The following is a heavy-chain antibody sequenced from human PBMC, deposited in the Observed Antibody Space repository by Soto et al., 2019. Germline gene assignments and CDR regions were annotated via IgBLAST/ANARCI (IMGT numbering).Heavy chain of an antibody. V-gene: IGHV1-2*02. CDR1: GYTFTDYY. D-gene: IGHD2-8*01. CDR2: INPNSGGT. CDR3: ARDVTRTQSCTNGVCYYHYYDMDV. Sequence: ASVKVSCKASGYTFTDYYVHWVRQAPGQGPEWMGWINPNSGGTKTAQKFQGRVTVTRDTSISTAYMDLSRLRSDDTAVYYCARDVTRTQSCTNGVCYYHYYDMDVWGQGTTVTVSS. J-gene: IGHJ6*02.